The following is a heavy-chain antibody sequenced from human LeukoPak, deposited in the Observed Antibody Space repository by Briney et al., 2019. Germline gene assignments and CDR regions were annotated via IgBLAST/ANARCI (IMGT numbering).Heavy chain of an antibody. CDR3: ARDGRRRDYCDSGSCYWYFDL. J-gene: IGHJ2*01. CDR2: ISSSSSSYI. V-gene: IGHV3-21*01. D-gene: IGHD2-15*01. CDR1: GFSFSSYT. Sequence: GGSLRLSCAASGFSFSSYTMNWVRQAPGKGLEWVSSISSSSSSYIYYADSQKRRSTIFRDNAKNSLYLQMNSLRAEDTAVYYCARDGRRRDYCDSGSCYWYFDLWGRGTLVTVSS.